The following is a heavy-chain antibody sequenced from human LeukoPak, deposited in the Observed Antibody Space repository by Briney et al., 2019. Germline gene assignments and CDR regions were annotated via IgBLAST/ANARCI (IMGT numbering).Heavy chain of an antibody. D-gene: IGHD3-10*01. J-gene: IGHJ5*02. CDR2: VYYTGST. Sequence: PSETLSLTCTVSGGSISSYYWSWVRQPPGKGLEWIGFVYYTGSTNYNPSLKSRVTMSVDTSKNQFSLKLSSVTAADTAVYYCARDHPYLLLWFGTPGRGWWFDPWGQGTLVTVSS. CDR1: GGSISSYY. V-gene: IGHV4-59*12. CDR3: ARDHPYLLLWFGTPGRGWWFDP.